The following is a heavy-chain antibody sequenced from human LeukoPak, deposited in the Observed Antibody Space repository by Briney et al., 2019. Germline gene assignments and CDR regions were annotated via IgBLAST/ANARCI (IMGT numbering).Heavy chain of an antibody. V-gene: IGHV3-11*01. Sequence: PGGSLRFSCAASGFTFSDYYMSWIRQAPGNGLEWVSYISSSGSTIYYADSVKGRFTISRDNAKNSLYLQMNSLRAEDTALYYCAKDNRFSAEYFQYWGQGTLVTVSS. J-gene: IGHJ1*01. CDR2: ISSSGSTI. CDR1: GFTFSDYY. CDR3: AKDNRFSAEYFQY.